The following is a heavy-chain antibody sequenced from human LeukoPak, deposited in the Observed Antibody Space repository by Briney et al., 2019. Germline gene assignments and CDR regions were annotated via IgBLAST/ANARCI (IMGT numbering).Heavy chain of an antibody. CDR3: SWIRGALGFYFMDV. Sequence: PGGSLRLSCAVSGLTFSDAWMTWVRQAPGKGLEWVGRILGKGSGGTTDYAATVQGRFTISRDDSKDTVYLEMNSLKTEDTAVYYCSWIRGALGFYFMDVWGKGTTVTISS. CDR1: GLTFSDAW. J-gene: IGHJ6*03. CDR2: ILGKGSGGTT. D-gene: IGHD3-10*01. V-gene: IGHV3-15*01.